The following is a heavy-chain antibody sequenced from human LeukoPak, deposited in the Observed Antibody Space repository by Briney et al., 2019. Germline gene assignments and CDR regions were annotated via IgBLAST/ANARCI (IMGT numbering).Heavy chain of an antibody. Sequence: PGGSLRLSCVASGVTLSNYAMSWARQAPGKGLEWVSGISGGGVTTYYADSVKGRFTISRDNSKNTLYLQMNSLRADDTAIYYCARNQQLGGHSYYYYGMDVWGQGTTVTVSS. CDR3: ARNQQLGGHSYYYYGMDV. CDR2: ISGGGVTT. J-gene: IGHJ6*02. CDR1: GVTLSNYA. D-gene: IGHD3-16*01. V-gene: IGHV3-23*01.